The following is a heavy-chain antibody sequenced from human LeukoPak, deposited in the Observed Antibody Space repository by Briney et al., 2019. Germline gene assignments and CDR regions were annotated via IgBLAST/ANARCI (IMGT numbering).Heavy chain of an antibody. V-gene: IGHV3-30-3*01. Sequence: GGSLRLSCAASGFTFSTYFMHWVRQAPGKGLEWVADIASDGSHTFYVESVKGRFTISRDNSKNTLYLQMNSLRAEDTAAYFCARERQDTIIHSGAFDIWGQGTMVTVSS. CDR1: GFTFSTYF. CDR2: IASDGSHT. D-gene: IGHD3-10*01. J-gene: IGHJ3*02. CDR3: ARERQDTIIHSGAFDI.